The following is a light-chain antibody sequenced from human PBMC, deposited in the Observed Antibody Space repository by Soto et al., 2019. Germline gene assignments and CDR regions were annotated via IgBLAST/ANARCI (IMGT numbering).Light chain of an antibody. Sequence: DVVLTQSPLSLPVTLGQPASISCRSSQSLQYSDGNTYLHWFQQRPGQSPRRLIYLVSNRDSGVPDRFIGRGVGTAFTLRIRRGEAEDDGVYYCMQSGYWTPYKFGQGTKLE. CDR2: LVS. J-gene: IGKJ2*01. CDR1: QSLQYSDGNTY. V-gene: IGKV2-30*01. CDR3: MQSGYWTPYK.